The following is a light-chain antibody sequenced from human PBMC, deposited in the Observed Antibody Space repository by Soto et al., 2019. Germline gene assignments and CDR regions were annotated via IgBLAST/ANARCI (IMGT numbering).Light chain of an antibody. V-gene: IGKV3-15*01. Sequence: EIGMPQSPATLSVSPGERATLSCRASQSVSSNLAWYQQKPGQAPSLLIYGASTRATGIPARFSGSGSGTDFTLTISSLQSEDFAVYYCQQYNNWPRTFGQGTKVDIK. CDR1: QSVSSN. J-gene: IGKJ1*01. CDR3: QQYNNWPRT. CDR2: GAS.